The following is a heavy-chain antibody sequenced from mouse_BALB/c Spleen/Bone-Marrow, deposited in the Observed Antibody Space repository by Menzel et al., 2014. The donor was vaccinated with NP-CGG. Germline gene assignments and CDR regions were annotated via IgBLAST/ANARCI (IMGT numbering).Heavy chain of an antibody. CDR3: ARDHGYVDVMDC. CDR1: GYTFTDYY. D-gene: IGHD1-2*01. Sequence: VQRVESGPELVKPGASVKISCKASGYTFTDYYINWVKQKPGQGLEWIGWIYPGSGTTKYNEKFKGKATLTVDTSSSTAYMQISSLTSEDTAVYFCARDHGYVDVMDCWGQGTSVTVSS. J-gene: IGHJ4*01. V-gene: IGHV1-84*02. CDR2: IYPGSGTT.